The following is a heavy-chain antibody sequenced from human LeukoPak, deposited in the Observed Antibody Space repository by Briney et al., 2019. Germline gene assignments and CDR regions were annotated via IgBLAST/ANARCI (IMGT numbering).Heavy chain of an antibody. CDR2: FIPAFGAP. V-gene: IGHV1-69*01. D-gene: IGHD5-12*01. J-gene: IGHJ4*01. CDR3: ARPSYGGYDYGHYFAY. Sequence: SVKVSCKASGGTFSSYPISWARQPPGQGLEWMGGFIPAFGAPNYALKFQGRVTITADEFTSTVYMELSSLRFEDTAVYHCARPSYGGYDYGHYFAYWGQGTLVTVSS. CDR1: GGTFSSYP.